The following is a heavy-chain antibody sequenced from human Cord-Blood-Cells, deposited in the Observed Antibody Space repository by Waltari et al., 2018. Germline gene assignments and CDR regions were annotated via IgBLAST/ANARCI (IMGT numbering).Heavy chain of an antibody. J-gene: IGHJ3*02. CDR2: IIPILGIA. Sequence: QVQLVQSGAEVKKPGSSVKVSCKASGGTFSSYAISWVRQAPGQGLEWVGGIIPILGIANYAKKFQGRVTITAGKSTSTAYMELSSLRSEDTAVYYCARAVERDYDSSGYYYVEAFDIWGQGTMVTVSS. V-gene: IGHV1-69*10. CDR1: GGTFSSYA. CDR3: ARAVERDYDSSGYYYVEAFDI. D-gene: IGHD3-22*01.